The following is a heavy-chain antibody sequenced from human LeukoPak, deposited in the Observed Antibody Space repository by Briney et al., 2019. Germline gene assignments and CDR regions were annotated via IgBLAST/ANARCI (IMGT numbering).Heavy chain of an antibody. V-gene: IGHV3-21*01. Sequence: GGSLRLSCVASGFTFSSYSMNWVRQALGKGLEWVSSITSSSSYIYYADSVKGRFTISRDNAKNSLYLQMNSLRAEDTAVYYCAREMLAAVAAQSWGQGTLVTVSS. CDR1: GFTFSSYS. CDR3: AREMLAAVAAQS. CDR2: ITSSSSYI. D-gene: IGHD6-19*01. J-gene: IGHJ5*02.